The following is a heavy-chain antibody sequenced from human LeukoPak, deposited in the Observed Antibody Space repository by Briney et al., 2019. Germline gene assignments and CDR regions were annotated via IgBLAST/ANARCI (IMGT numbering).Heavy chain of an antibody. CDR2: ISSSGSTI. V-gene: IGHV3-11*04. Sequence: PGGSLRLSCAASGFTFSDYYMSCIRQAPGKGLEWVSYISSSGSTIYYADSVKGRFTISRDNAKNSLYLQMNSLRAEDTAVYYCAKQEYPYAFDIWGQGTMVTVSS. CDR1: GFTFSDYY. J-gene: IGHJ3*02. CDR3: AKQEYPYAFDI. D-gene: IGHD2/OR15-2a*01.